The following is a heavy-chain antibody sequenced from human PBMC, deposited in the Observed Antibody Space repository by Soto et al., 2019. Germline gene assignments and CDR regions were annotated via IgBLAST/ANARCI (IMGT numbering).Heavy chain of an antibody. CDR2: IIPIFGTA. J-gene: IGHJ3*02. Sequence: ASVKVSFKASGGTFSSYAISWVRQAPGQGLEWMGGIIPIFGTANYAQKFQGRVTITADESTSTAYMELSSLRSEDTAVYYCARRRYCSGGSCYWGLDAFDIWGQGTMVTVSS. D-gene: IGHD2-15*01. CDR3: ARRRYCSGGSCYWGLDAFDI. V-gene: IGHV1-69*13. CDR1: GGTFSSYA.